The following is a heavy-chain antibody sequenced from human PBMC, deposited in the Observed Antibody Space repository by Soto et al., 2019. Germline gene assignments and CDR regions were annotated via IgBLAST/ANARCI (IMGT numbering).Heavy chain of an antibody. CDR3: ARDSRTQTVTNWFDP. D-gene: IGHD4-4*01. Sequence: ASVKVSCKASGYTFTSYDISWVRQAPGQGLEWMGWISTYNGNTNYAQKLQGRVTMTTDTSTSTAYMELRSLRSDDTAVYYCARDSRTQTVTNWFDPWGQGTLVTSPQ. CDR2: ISTYNGNT. J-gene: IGHJ5*02. V-gene: IGHV1-18*01. CDR1: GYTFTSYD.